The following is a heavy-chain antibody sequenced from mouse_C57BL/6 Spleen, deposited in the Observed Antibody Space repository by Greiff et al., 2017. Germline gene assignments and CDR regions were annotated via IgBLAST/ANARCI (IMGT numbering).Heavy chain of an antibody. CDR2: VNPGSGGT. CDR3: ARGGNYYGSSLYFDY. V-gene: IGHV1-54*01. J-gene: IGHJ2*01. D-gene: IGHD1-1*01. Sequence: QVPLQQSGAELVRPGTSVKVSCKASGYAFTNYLIEGVKQRPGQGLWWIGVVNPGSGGTNYNGKFKGKAKLTGDKSSGTAYMQLSSLTSEGSAVYFCARGGNYYGSSLYFDYWGQGTTLTVSS. CDR1: GYAFTNYL.